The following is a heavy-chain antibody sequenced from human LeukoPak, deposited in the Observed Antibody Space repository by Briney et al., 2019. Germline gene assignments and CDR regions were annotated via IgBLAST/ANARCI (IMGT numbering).Heavy chain of an antibody. CDR1: GFTFSGSD. D-gene: IGHD6-19*01. Sequence: TGGSLRLSCAAAGFTFSGSDMHWVRQASGKGLKWVGRIGIKANNYATAYSAALKGRFTISRDDSKNTAYLQMNSLRTEDTAVYYCTTYTRGHYWGQGILVTVSS. V-gene: IGHV3-73*01. CDR3: TTYTRGHY. J-gene: IGHJ4*02. CDR2: IGIKANNYAT.